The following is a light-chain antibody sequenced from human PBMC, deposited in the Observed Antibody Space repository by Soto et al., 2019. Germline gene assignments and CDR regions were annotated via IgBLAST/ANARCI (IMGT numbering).Light chain of an antibody. CDR1: QKSSPW. Sequence: DIEMVQSPSALSASVGDTVTITCRASQKSSPWLAWYQQKPRQAPKLLMYDVSSLKRGVPSRFSGSGSGTEFTLTISSLQPDDFATYYCQQYNDYSATFGQGTKVDIK. CDR2: DVS. V-gene: IGKV1-5*01. J-gene: IGKJ1*01. CDR3: QQYNDYSAT.